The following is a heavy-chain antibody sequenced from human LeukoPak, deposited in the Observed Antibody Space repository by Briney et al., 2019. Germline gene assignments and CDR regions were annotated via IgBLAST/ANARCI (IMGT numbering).Heavy chain of an antibody. D-gene: IGHD5-24*01. V-gene: IGHV4-34*01. J-gene: IGHJ4*02. Sequence: SETLSLTCAVYGGSFSGYYWSWIRQPPGKGLEWIGEINHSGSTNYNPSLKSRVTISVDTSKNQFSLKLSSVTAADTAVYYCARYGRGGYNPFDYWGQGTLVTVSS. CDR3: ARYGRGGYNPFDY. CDR1: GGSFSGYY. CDR2: INHSGST.